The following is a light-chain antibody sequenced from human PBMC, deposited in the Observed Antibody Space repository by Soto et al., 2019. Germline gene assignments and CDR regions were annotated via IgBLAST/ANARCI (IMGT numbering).Light chain of an antibody. V-gene: IGLV2-14*01. CDR1: SSDVGAYNY. CDR3: SSFRSTSTLYV. CDR2: DVS. J-gene: IGLJ1*01. Sequence: QSVLTQPASVSGSPGQSITISCTGTSSDVGAYNYVSWYQQHPGKAPKLMIYDVSNRPSGVSNRSSGSKSGNTASLTISGFQAEDEADYYCSSFRSTSTLYVFGTGTQLTVL.